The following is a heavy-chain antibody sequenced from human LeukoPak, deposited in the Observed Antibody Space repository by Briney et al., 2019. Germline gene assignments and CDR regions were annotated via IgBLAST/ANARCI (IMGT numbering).Heavy chain of an antibody. CDR3: AKSANSQQQLVHFDS. V-gene: IGHV3-23*01. J-gene: IGHJ4*02. D-gene: IGHD6-13*01. Sequence: GGSLRLSCAASGFTFSSYAMSWVRQAPGKGLEWVSLTSGSGGTTYYADSVKGRFTISRDNSKNTLYLQMNSLRDEDTAVYYCAKSANSQQQLVHFDSWGQGTLVTVSS. CDR1: GFTFSSYA. CDR2: TSGSGGTT.